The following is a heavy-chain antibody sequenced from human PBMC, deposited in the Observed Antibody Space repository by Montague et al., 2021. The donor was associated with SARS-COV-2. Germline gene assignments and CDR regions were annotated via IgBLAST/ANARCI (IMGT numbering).Heavy chain of an antibody. V-gene: IGHV3-53*04. D-gene: IGHD4-17*01. J-gene: IGHJ6*02. CDR3: ARDNGDYEGGYYYGMDV. Sequence: SLRLSCAASGFTVSSNYMSWVRQAPGKGLEWVSVIYSGGSTYYADSVKGRFTISRHNSKNTLYLQMNSLRAEDTAAYYCARDNGDYEGGYYYGMDVWGQGTTVTVSS. CDR2: IYSGGST. CDR1: GFTVSSNY.